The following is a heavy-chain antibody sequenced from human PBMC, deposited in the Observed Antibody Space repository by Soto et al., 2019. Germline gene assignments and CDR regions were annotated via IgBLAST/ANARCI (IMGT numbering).Heavy chain of an antibody. CDR2: INQSGNT. D-gene: IGHD2-2*01. V-gene: IGHV4-34*01. J-gene: IGHJ6*02. CDR3: ARPSYALNWDFHYGMQV. CDR1: GGSFSGYY. Sequence: QVRLQQWGAGVLKPSETLSLTCAVSGGSFSGYYWTWIRQIPGKGLEWIGEINQSGNTKYNPSLMSRVTMSVDTSRNQFSLKLRSVTAADTAVYYCARPSYALNWDFHYGMQVWGQGTSVTVSS.